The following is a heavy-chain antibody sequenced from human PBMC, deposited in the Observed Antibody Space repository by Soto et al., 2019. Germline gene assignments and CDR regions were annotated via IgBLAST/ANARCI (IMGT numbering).Heavy chain of an antibody. Sequence: ASVKVSCKASGGTFSSYAISWVRQAPGQGLEWMGGIIPIFGTANYAQKFQGRVTITADESTSTAYMELSSLRSEDTAVYYCARSGDSSGYYSVFDYWGQGTLVTVS. CDR1: GGTFSSYA. V-gene: IGHV1-69*13. CDR2: IIPIFGTA. D-gene: IGHD3-22*01. CDR3: ARSGDSSGYYSVFDY. J-gene: IGHJ4*02.